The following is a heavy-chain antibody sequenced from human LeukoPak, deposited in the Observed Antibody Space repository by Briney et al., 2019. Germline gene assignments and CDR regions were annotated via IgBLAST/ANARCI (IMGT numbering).Heavy chain of an antibody. J-gene: IGHJ4*02. V-gene: IGHV3-43*02. CDR2: ISGDGGRT. D-gene: IGHD3-22*01. CDR1: GFTFDDYA. CDR3: ARDYYDSSGYYHESDY. Sequence: GGSLRLSCAASGFTFDDYAMHWVRQAPGKGLEWVSLISGDGGRTYNADSVKGRFTISRDSNKNSLYLQMNSLRTEDTALYYCARDYYDSSGYYHESDYWGQGTLVTVSS.